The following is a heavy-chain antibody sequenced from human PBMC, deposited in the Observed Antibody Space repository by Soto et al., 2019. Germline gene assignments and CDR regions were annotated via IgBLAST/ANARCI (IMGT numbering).Heavy chain of an antibody. CDR1: GFTFSSYA. CDR2: ISYDGSNK. CDR3: ARALNYYSNQHYYGMDV. J-gene: IGHJ6*02. V-gene: IGHV3-30-3*01. D-gene: IGHD4-4*01. Sequence: SLRLSCAASGFTFSSYAMHWVRQAPGKGLEWVAVISYDGSNKYYADSVKGRFTISRDNSKNTLYLQMNSLRAEDTAVYYCARALNYYSNQHYYGMDVWGQGTTVTVSS.